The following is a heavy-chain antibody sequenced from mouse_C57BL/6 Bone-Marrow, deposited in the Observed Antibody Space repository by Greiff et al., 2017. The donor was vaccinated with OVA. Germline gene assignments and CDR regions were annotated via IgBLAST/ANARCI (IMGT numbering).Heavy chain of an antibody. V-gene: IGHV1-72*01. CDR3: ARLTTVVENYAMDY. CDR1: GYTFTSYW. CDR2: IDPNSGGT. J-gene: IGHJ4*01. D-gene: IGHD1-1*01. Sequence: QVQLKQPGAELAKPGASVKLSCKASGYTFTSYWMHWVKQRPGRGLEWIGRIDPNSGGTKYNEKFKSKATLTVDKPSSTAYMQLSSLTSEDSAVYYCARLTTVVENYAMDYWGQGTSVTVSS.